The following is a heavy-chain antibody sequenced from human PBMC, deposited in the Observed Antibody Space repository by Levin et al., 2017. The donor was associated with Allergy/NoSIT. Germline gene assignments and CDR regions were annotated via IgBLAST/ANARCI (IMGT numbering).Heavy chain of an antibody. CDR3: ARDRVPYYFYYGVDG. D-gene: IGHD1-1*01. CDR2: ISDDGSNK. CDR1: GFTFNSYG. Sequence: QRGESLKISCAASGFTFNSYGIHWVRQAPGKGLEWVAVISDDGSNKYYADSLKGRFTISRDNSKNTLYLQMSSLRAEDTAVYYCARDRVPYYFYYGVDGWGQGTTVTVSS. J-gene: IGHJ6*02. V-gene: IGHV3-30*03.